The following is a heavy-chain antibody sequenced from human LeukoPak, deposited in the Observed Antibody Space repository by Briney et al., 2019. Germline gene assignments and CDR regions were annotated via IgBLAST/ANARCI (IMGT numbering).Heavy chain of an antibody. CDR3: ARYTSGFDY. J-gene: IGHJ4*02. V-gene: IGHV3-21*01. CDR2: ISSTTSHI. D-gene: IGHD6-19*01. Sequence: GGSLRLSCAASGXTFSSYSMNWVRQAPGKGLEWVSSISSTTSHIYYADSVKGRFTISRDNAKSSLYLQMNSLRAEDTAVYYCARYTSGFDYWGQGTLVTVSS. CDR1: GXTFSSYS.